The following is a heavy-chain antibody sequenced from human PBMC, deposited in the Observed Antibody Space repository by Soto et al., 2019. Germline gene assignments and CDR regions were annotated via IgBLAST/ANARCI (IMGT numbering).Heavy chain of an antibody. CDR2: IYYSGST. V-gene: IGHV4-59*13. CDR3: AMRSGYPPAYFDY. CDR1: GGSISSYY. Sequence: SETLSLTRTVAGGSISSYYWSWIRQPPGKGLEWIGYIYYSGSTNYNPSLKSRVTISVDTSKNQFSLKLSSVTAADTAVYYCAMRSGYPPAYFDYWGQGTLVTVSS. J-gene: IGHJ4*02. D-gene: IGHD3-22*01.